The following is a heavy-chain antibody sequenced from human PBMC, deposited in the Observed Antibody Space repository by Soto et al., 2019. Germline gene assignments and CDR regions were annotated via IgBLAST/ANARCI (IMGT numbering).Heavy chain of an antibody. D-gene: IGHD2-2*02. V-gene: IGHV4-30-4*01. Sequence: SETLSLTCTVSGGSISSGDYYWSWIRQPPGKGLEWIGYIYYSGSTYYNPSLKSRVTISVDTSKNQFSLKLSSVTAADTAVYYCAPEVSCRSTSCYRGGGFGYWGQETLVTVS. CDR3: APEVSCRSTSCYRGGGFGY. CDR2: IYYSGST. CDR1: GGSISSGDYY. J-gene: IGHJ4*02.